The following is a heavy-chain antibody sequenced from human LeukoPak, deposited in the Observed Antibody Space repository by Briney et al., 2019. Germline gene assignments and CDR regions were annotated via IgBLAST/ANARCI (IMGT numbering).Heavy chain of an antibody. J-gene: IGHJ4*02. CDR2: IYYAGYS. V-gene: IGHV4-30-2*01. CDR1: GGSISSGAYS. CDR3: ARESHYDSSGYNYFDL. D-gene: IGHD3-22*01. Sequence: SETLSLTCGVSGGSISSGAYSWTWIRQPPGKGLEWIGYIYYAGYSSYNPSLKSRVTISVERSKNQFSLKLTSVTAADTAVYYCARESHYDSSGYNYFDLWGQGTLVTVSS.